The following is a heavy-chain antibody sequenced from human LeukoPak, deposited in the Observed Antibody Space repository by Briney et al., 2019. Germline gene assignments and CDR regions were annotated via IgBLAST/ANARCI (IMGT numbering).Heavy chain of an antibody. CDR3: ARSLREDPWCTSCYRYYYYGMDV. J-gene: IGHJ6*02. Sequence: PGGSLRLSCTASGFTFSSYSMNWVRQAPGKGLEWVSSISSSSSYIYYADSVKGRFTISRDNAKNSLYLQMNSLRAEDTAVYYCARSLREDPWCTSCYRYYYYGMDVWGQGTTVTVSS. D-gene: IGHD2-2*02. V-gene: IGHV3-21*01. CDR2: ISSSSSYI. CDR1: GFTFSSYS.